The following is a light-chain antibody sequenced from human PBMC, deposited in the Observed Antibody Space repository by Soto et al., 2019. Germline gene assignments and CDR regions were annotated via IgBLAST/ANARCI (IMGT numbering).Light chain of an antibody. CDR3: QQYGYSPIT. CDR1: QSVDSTY. J-gene: IGKJ5*01. CDR2: ATS. Sequence: DIVLTQAPGTLSLSADQTAALSGXXSQSVDSTYLAWYQQKPDQSPRLLIYATSTRAAGIPDRFSGSGSGTDFTLTISRLEPEDFALYFCQQYGYSPITFGQGTRLEIK. V-gene: IGKV3-20*01.